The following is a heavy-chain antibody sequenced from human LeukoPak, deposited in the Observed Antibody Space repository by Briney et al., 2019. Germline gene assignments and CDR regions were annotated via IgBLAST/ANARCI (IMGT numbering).Heavy chain of an antibody. CDR2: ISWNSGSI. J-gene: IGHJ4*02. D-gene: IGHD3-9*01. CDR1: GFTFDDYA. V-gene: IGHV3-9*01. Sequence: GRSLRLSCAASGFTFDDYAMLWVRQAPGKGLEWVSGISWNSGSIGYADSVKGRFTISRDNAKNSLYLQMNSLRAEDTALYYCAKDTYYDILTGYYHYFDYWGQGTLVTVSS. CDR3: AKDTYYDILTGYYHYFDY.